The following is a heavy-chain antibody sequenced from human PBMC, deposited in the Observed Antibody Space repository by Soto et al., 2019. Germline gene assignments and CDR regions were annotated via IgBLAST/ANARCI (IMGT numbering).Heavy chain of an antibody. V-gene: IGHV1-18*01. D-gene: IGHD6-13*01. J-gene: IGHJ4*02. Sequence: ASVKVSCNASGYTFTSCGISWVRQAPGQGLEWMGWISAYNGNTNYAQKLQGRVTMTTDTSTSTAYMELRSLRSDDTAVYYCATFGNHIAAASGDYWGQRILVTVSS. CDR2: ISAYNGNT. CDR1: GYTFTSCG. CDR3: ATFGNHIAAASGDY.